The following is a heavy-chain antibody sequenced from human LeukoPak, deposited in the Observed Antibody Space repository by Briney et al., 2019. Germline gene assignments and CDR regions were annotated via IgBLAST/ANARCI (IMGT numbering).Heavy chain of an antibody. CDR1: GGSVSSSSYY. J-gene: IGHJ4*02. V-gene: IGHV4-39*01. Sequence: SETLSLTCTVSGGSVSSSSYYWGWIRQPPGKGLEWIGNIYYGGSTYYNPSLKSRVTISVDTSKNQFSLKLSSVTAADTAVYYCARRAPIYYDSSGYYYVFDYWGQGTLVTVSS. CDR3: ARRAPIYYDSSGYYYVFDY. D-gene: IGHD3-22*01. CDR2: IYYGGST.